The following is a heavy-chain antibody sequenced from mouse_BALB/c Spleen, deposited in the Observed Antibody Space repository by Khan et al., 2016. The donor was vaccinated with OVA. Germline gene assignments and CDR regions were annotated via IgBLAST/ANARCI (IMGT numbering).Heavy chain of an antibody. CDR3: ARGTFDY. D-gene: IGHD3-3*01. CDR1: GYSFTTYY. V-gene: IGHV1-34*01. CDR2: IDPFNGGN. J-gene: IGHJ3*01. Sequence: VQLKQSGPELMKPGASVKISCKASGYSFTTYYMHWVKQSHGKSLEWIGYIDPFNGGNDYNQKFKGKATLTVDNSSSTAYMHLSSRTSEDSAIYYCARGTFDYWGQGTLVTVSA.